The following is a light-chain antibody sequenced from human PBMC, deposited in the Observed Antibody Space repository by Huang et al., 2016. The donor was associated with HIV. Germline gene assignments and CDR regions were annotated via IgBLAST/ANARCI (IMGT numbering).Light chain of an antibody. Sequence: EIVMTQSPATLSVSPGERATLSCRASQSVGSDLAWYQQKPGQAPRRLIYGASTRATGIPARFSGSGSGSEFTLTISSLQSEDFAVYYCHQYYHWPPYTFGQGTKLEIK. J-gene: IGKJ2*01. CDR1: QSVGSD. CDR3: HQYYHWPPYT. CDR2: GAS. V-gene: IGKV3-15*01.